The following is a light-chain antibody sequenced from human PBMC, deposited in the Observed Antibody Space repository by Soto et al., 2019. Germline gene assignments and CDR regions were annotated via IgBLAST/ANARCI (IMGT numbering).Light chain of an antibody. V-gene: IGKV3-20*01. CDR3: QQYGSSPYT. CDR2: GTS. Sequence: EIVLTQSPGTPSLSPEERATLSCRADQSVSSSYLAWYQQKPDQGPRLLIYGTSSRATGIPDRFRGSGSGTDFTLTISRLEPEDLAVYYCQQYGSSPYTFGQGNKREIK. CDR1: QSVSSSY. J-gene: IGKJ2*01.